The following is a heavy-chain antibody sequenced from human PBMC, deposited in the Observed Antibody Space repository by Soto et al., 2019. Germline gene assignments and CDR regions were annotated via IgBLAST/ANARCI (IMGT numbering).Heavy chain of an antibody. CDR2: IDSSGKFI. J-gene: IGHJ3*01. CDR3: ARDQMHDYNYDSSGYWRGAFDV. D-gene: IGHD3-22*01. Sequence: XGSLILSCSASGCPFTTYTINWVRQTPGKGLDWVSSIDSSGKFIYYADSLKGRFTISRDDAKKLLFLQMNSLRAEDTAVYYCARDQMHDYNYDSSGYWRGAFDVWGQGIRVTVS. CDR1: GCPFTTYT. V-gene: IGHV3-21*01.